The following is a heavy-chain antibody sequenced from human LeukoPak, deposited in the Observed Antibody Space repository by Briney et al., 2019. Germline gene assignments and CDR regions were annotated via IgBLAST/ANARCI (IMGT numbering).Heavy chain of an antibody. V-gene: IGHV3-20*04. Sequence: GGSLRLSCAASGFTFDDYGMSWVRQAPGKGLEWVSGINWNGGSTGYADTVKGRFTISRDNAKNSLYLQMNSLRAEDTALYYCAREPRGYYYDSSAADYWGQGTLVTVSS. CDR2: INWNGGST. CDR3: AREPRGYYYDSSAADY. J-gene: IGHJ4*02. D-gene: IGHD3-22*01. CDR1: GFTFDDYG.